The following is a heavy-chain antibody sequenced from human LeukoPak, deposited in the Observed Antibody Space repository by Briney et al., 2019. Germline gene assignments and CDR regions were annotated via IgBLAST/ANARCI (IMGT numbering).Heavy chain of an antibody. D-gene: IGHD3-16*01. CDR2: IKQDGSDK. J-gene: IGHJ4*02. CDR1: GFTFSRSW. V-gene: IGHV3-7*01. CDR3: ATDSLEGVTTLDH. Sequence: GGSLRLSCAASGFTFSRSWMNWVRQAPGKGLEWVANIKQDGSDKYYLDSVRGRFTISRDNAKDTLYLQMDSLRVEDTAVYYCATDSLEGVTTLDHWGQGTLVTVSS.